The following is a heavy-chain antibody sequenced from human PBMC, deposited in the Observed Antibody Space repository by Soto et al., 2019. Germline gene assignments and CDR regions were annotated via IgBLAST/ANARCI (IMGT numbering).Heavy chain of an antibody. J-gene: IGHJ6*02. CDR2: ISVSGGST. D-gene: IGHD5-18*01. CDR3: AKVAAMVKSWYYYYGMDV. Sequence: XGSLRLSFAASGFTFSSYAMSWVRQAPGKGLEWVSAISVSGGSTYYADSVKGRFTISRDNSKNTLYLQMNSLRAEDTAVYYCAKVAAMVKSWYYYYGMDVWGQGTTVTVSS. CDR1: GFTFSSYA. V-gene: IGHV3-23*01.